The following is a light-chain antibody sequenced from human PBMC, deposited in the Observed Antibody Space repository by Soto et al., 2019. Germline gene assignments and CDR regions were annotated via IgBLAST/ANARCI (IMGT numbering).Light chain of an antibody. V-gene: IGKV1-5*01. CDR2: DAS. CDR3: QQYNSYSPAT. J-gene: IGKJ1*01. Sequence: DIQMTQSPSMLSAPVGDRVTIACRASQSIRRWLAWYQQKPGKAPKLLIFDASTLESGVPSRFSGRGSETEFTLTISRLQPDDFATYYCQQYNSYSPATVGQGTKVDIK. CDR1: QSIRRW.